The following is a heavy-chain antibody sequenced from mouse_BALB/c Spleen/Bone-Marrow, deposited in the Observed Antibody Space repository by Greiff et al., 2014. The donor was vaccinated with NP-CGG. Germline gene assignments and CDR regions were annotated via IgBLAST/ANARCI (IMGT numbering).Heavy chain of an antibody. CDR1: GFAFSSYD. CDR2: ISSGGGST. J-gene: IGHJ1*01. CDR3: AKQGAYYGNYKDCDV. Sequence: EVKLEESGGGLVKPGGSLKLSCAASGFAFSSYDMSWVRQTPEKRLEWVAYISSGGGSTYYPDTVKGRFTISRDNAKNTLYLQMSSLKSEDTAMYYCAKQGAYYGNYKDCDVWGAGTTVTVSS. V-gene: IGHV5-12-1*01. D-gene: IGHD2-10*01.